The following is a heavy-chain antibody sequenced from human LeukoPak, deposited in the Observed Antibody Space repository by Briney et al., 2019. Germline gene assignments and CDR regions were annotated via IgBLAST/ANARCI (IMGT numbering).Heavy chain of an antibody. CDR3: SKSNGYGLVDI. J-gene: IGHJ3*02. CDR1: GGSINTPNYY. V-gene: IGHV4-39*07. Sequence: SETLSLTCTVSGGSINTPNYYGGWGRQTPGRGMEWLGNIFYSGGTYYSPSLTSRVTISIETSRNHFSLKLNSVTAADTAVYYCSKSNGYGLVDIWGQGTMVTVSS. D-gene: IGHD3-10*01. CDR2: IFYSGGT.